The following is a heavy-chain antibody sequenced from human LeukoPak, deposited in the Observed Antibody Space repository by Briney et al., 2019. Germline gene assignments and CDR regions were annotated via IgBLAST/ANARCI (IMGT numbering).Heavy chain of an antibody. CDR1: GGSFSGYY. D-gene: IGHD6-6*01. J-gene: IGHJ5*02. Sequence: PSETLSLTCAVYGGSFSGYYWSWIRQPPGKGLEWVGEINHSGSTNFHPSLKSRVTISVDTSKNQSSLKLSSVTPAETAVYYFAGGPPYRSSSDNWFDPGREKTLVPLS. CDR3: AGGPPYRSSSDNWFDP. CDR2: INHSGST. V-gene: IGHV4-34*01.